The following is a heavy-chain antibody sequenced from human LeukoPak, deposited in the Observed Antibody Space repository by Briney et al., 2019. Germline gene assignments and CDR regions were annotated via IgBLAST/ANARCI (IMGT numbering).Heavy chain of an antibody. Sequence: GSLRLSCVASGFTFTNAWMSWVRQAPGKGLEWVGHIKSKTDGGTTDYAAPVKGRFIISRDDSKDTLYLQMNSLKTDDTAVYYCTKYDTSVNFDYWGQGTLVTVSS. V-gene: IGHV3-15*01. CDR1: GFTFTNAW. CDR2: IKSKTDGGTT. J-gene: IGHJ4*02. D-gene: IGHD3-22*01. CDR3: TKYDTSVNFDY.